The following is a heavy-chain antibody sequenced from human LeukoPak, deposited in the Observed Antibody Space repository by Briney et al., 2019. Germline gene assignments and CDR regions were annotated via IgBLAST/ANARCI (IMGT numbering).Heavy chain of an antibody. CDR1: RFPFNAYW. CDR2: INHNGNVN. Sequence: GGSLRLSCAASRFPFNAYWMNWARQAPGKGLEWVASINHNGNVNYYVDSVKGRFTISRDNAKNSLYLQMSNLRAEDTAVYFCARGGGLDVWGQGATVTVSS. J-gene: IGHJ6*02. D-gene: IGHD3-16*01. V-gene: IGHV3-7*03. CDR3: ARGGGLDV.